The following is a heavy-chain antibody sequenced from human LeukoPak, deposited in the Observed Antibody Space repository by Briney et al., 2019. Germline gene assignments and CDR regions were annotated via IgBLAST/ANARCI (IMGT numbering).Heavy chain of an antibody. Sequence: PGGSLRLSCAASGFTFSSYAMSWVRQAPGKGPEWVSAISGSGGSTYYADSVKGRFTISRDNSKNTLYLQMNSLRAEDTAVYYCAKGVDYYGSGIDYWGQGTLVTVSS. CDR3: AKGVDYYGSGIDY. D-gene: IGHD3-10*01. CDR2: ISGSGGST. CDR1: GFTFSSYA. J-gene: IGHJ4*02. V-gene: IGHV3-23*01.